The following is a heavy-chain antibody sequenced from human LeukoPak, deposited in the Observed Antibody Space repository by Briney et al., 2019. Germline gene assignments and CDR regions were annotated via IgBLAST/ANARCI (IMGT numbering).Heavy chain of an antibody. J-gene: IGHJ6*03. D-gene: IGHD4-17*01. Sequence: ASVKVSCKASGYTFTSYYMHWVRQAPGQGLEWMGWMNPNSGNTGYAQKFQGRVTMTRNTSISTAYMELSSLRSEDTAVYYCARTSPTYYYMDVWGKGTTVTVSS. CDR3: ARTSPTYYYMDV. CDR2: MNPNSGNT. CDR1: GYTFTSYY. V-gene: IGHV1-8*02.